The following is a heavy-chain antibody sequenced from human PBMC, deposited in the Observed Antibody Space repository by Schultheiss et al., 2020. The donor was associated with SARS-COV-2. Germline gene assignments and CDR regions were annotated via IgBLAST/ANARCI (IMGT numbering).Heavy chain of an antibody. Sequence: GESLKISCAASGFTFDDYAMHWVRQAPGKGLEWVSLISWDGGSTYYADSVKGRFTISRDNSKNSLYLQMNSLRAEDTALYYCAKTAAAWTFYFDYWGQGTLVTVSS. J-gene: IGHJ4*02. CDR3: AKTAAAWTFYFDY. CDR2: ISWDGGST. CDR1: GFTFDDYA. D-gene: IGHD6-13*01. V-gene: IGHV3-43D*04.